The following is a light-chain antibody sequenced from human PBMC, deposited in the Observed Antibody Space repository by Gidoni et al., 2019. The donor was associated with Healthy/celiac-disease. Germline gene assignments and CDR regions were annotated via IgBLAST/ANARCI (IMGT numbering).Light chain of an antibody. J-gene: IGKJ1*01. CDR3: QQSDSTPRT. V-gene: IGKV1-39*01. CDR2: AAS. Sequence: DIQMTQSPSSLSASVGDRVTIPCRAIQSISSYLNWYQQKPGKAPKLLIYAASSLQSGVPSRFSGSGSGTDFTLTISSLHPEEFATYYCQQSDSTPRTFXXXTKVEIK. CDR1: QSISSY.